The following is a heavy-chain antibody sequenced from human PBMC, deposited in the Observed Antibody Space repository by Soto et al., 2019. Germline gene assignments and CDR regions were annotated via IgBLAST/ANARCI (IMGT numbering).Heavy chain of an antibody. J-gene: IGHJ4*02. V-gene: IGHV3-48*03. CDR3: AREGDDSSTGSFDY. Sequence: GGSLRLSCAASGFTFSSCEMNWVRQAPGKGLEWVSYISSSGSTIYYADSVKGRFTISRDNAKNSLYLQMNSLRAEDTAVYYCAREGDDSSTGSFDYWGQGTLVTVSS. CDR1: GFTFSSCE. CDR2: ISSSGSTI. D-gene: IGHD3-22*01.